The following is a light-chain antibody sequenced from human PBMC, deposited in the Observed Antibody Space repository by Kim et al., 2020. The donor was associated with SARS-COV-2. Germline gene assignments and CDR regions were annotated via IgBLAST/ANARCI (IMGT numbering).Light chain of an antibody. CDR1: QDISNY. CDR3: QQYDNLPPLFT. J-gene: IGKJ3*01. Sequence: DIQMTQSPSSLSASVGDRVTITCQASQDISNYLNWYQQKPGKAPKLLIYDASNLETGVPSRFSGSGSGTDFTFTISSLQPEDIATYYCQQYDNLPPLFTFGPGTKGGYQT. V-gene: IGKV1-33*01. CDR2: DAS.